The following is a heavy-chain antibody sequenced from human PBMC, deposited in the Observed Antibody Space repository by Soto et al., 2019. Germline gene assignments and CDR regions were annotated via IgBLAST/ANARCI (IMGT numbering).Heavy chain of an antibody. J-gene: IGHJ4*02. V-gene: IGHV1-69*01. CDR3: ARDGVRHSGEMDY. CDR1: GGTFSSYS. D-gene: IGHD3-10*01. Sequence: QVQLVQSGAEVKKPGSSVNVSCKASGGTFSSYSINWVRQAPGQGLEWMGAIIPIFGTANYAQKFQGIVTITEDESTTTAYVELSSLRSEDTAVYYCARDGVRHSGEMDYWGQGTQVTVSS. CDR2: IIPIFGTA.